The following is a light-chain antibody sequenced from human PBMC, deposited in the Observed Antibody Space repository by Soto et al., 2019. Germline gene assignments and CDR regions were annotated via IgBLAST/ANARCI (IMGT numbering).Light chain of an antibody. J-gene: IGLJ2*01. V-gene: IGLV2-11*01. CDR3: CSYAGSYVV. Sequence: QSALTQPRSVSGSPGQSVTISCTGTSSDVGGYNYFSWYQQHPGKAPKLMIYDVSNRPSGVPDRFSGSKSGNAASLTISGLQAEDEADYYCCSYAGSYVVFGGGTKLTVL. CDR1: SSDVGGYNY. CDR2: DVS.